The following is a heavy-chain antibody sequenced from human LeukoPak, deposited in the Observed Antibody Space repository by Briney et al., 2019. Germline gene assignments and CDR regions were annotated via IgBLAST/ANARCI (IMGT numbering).Heavy chain of an antibody. CDR2: IYTNGST. J-gene: IGHJ6*03. CDR1: GGSISSYY. D-gene: IGHD3-10*01. Sequence: SETLSLTCTVSGGSISSYYWSWIRQPAGKGLEWIGRIYTNGSTNYNPSLKSRVTMSIDTSKNQCSLKLSSVTAADTAVYYCARITMIRGGFRNYFYFYYMDVWGKGTTVTISS. CDR3: ARITMIRGGFRNYFYFYYMDV. V-gene: IGHV4-4*07.